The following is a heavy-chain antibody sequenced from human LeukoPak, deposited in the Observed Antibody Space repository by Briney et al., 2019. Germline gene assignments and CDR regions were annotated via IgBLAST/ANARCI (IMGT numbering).Heavy chain of an antibody. V-gene: IGHV1-2*02. CDR1: GYTFTGYY. CDR2: INPNSGGT. D-gene: IGHD6-19*01. J-gene: IGHJ3*02. CDR3: ARVIGVAVAGYDAFDI. Sequence: ASEKVSCKASGYTFTGYYMHWVRQAPGQGLEWMGWINPNSGGTNYAQKFQGRVTMTRDTSISTAYMELSRLRSDDTAVYYCARVIGVAVAGYDAFDIWGQGTMVTVSS.